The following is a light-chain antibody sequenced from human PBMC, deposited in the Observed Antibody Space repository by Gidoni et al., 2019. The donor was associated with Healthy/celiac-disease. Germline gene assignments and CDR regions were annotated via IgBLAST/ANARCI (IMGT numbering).Light chain of an antibody. J-gene: IGKJ5*01. CDR1: QGISSY. CDR2: AAS. Sequence: AIRTTQSPSSFSASTGDRVTITWRASQGISSYLSWYQQKPGKAPKLLIYAASTLQSGVPSRFSGSGSGTDFTLTSRCLQAEDFGNYYCQQDYSYPRTFGQXTRLEIK. V-gene: IGKV1-8*01. CDR3: QQDYSYPRT.